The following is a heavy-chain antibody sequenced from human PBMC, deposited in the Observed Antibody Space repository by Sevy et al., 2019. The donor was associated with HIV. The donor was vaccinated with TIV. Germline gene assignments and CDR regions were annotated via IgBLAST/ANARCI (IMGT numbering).Heavy chain of an antibody. CDR2: IYFTGNT. J-gene: IGHJ4*02. D-gene: IGHD1-1*01. CDR1: GGSISSYF. V-gene: IGHV4-59*01. Sequence: SETLSLTCSVSGGSISSYFWTWVRQSPGKGLEWIGTIYFTGNTDYSPSLKSRVTLSLDTSKSQFSLTLKSVTAADTAIYFCERDSTTRPRVLDYWGQGTLVTVSS. CDR3: ERDSTTRPRVLDY.